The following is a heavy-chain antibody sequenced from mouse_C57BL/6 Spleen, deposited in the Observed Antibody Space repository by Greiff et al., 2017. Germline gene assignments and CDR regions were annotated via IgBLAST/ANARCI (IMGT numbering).Heavy chain of an antibody. D-gene: IGHD1-1*01. CDR1: GFSLTSYA. CDR3: ATHYYGSSYYAMDY. CDR2: IWTGGGT. Sequence: VQGVESGPGLVAPSQSLSITCTVSGFSLTSYAISWVRQPPGKGLEWLGVIWTGGGTNYNSALKSRLSISKDNSKSQVFLKMNSLQTDDTARYYCATHYYGSSYYAMDYWGQGTSVTVSS. J-gene: IGHJ4*01. V-gene: IGHV2-9-1*01.